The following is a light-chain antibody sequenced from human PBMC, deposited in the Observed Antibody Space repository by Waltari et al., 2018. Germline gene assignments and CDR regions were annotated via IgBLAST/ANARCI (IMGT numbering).Light chain of an antibody. CDR1: TSNTGAGYD. J-gene: IGLJ3*02. V-gene: IGLV1-40*01. CDR3: QSYDKILSAWV. Sequence: SVLTHPPSVSGAPGQRFTVSCPGSTSNTGAGYDVQWYQQFPGRAPKLVIYANTYRPSGVPDRFSATKSGSSASLAITGLQAEDEADYYCQSYDKILSAWVFGGGTKLTVL. CDR2: ANT.